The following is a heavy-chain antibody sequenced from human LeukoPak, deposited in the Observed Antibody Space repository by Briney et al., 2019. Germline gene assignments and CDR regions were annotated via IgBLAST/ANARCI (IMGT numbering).Heavy chain of an antibody. Sequence: SVKVSCKASGGTFSSYAISWVRQAPGQGLEWMGGIIPIFGTANYAQKFQGRVTITADESTSTAYMELSSLRSEDTAVYYCARDRGGYHGTTGAFDIWGQGTMVTVSS. CDR2: IIPIFGTA. CDR3: ARDRGGYHGTTGAFDI. D-gene: IGHD3-16*02. CDR1: GGTFSSYA. V-gene: IGHV1-69*13. J-gene: IGHJ3*02.